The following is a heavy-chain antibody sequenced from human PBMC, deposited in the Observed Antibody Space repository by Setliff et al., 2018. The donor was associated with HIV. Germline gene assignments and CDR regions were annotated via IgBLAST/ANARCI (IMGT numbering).Heavy chain of an antibody. Sequence: ASVKVSCKASGYTFNNYAMNWVRQAPGQGLEMMGWINTNTGNPTYAQGFTGRFVFSLDTSVSTAYLQISSLKAEDTAVYFCARDLKRPNSNFWGGYPIPFDSWGQGTLVTVSS. CDR1: GYTFNNYA. CDR3: ARDLKRPNSNFWGGYPIPFDS. J-gene: IGHJ4*02. V-gene: IGHV7-4-1*02. D-gene: IGHD3-3*01. CDR2: INTNTGNP.